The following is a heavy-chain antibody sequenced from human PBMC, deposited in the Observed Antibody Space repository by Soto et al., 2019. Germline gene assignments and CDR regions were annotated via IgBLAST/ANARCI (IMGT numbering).Heavy chain of an antibody. J-gene: IGHJ5*02. CDR2: ISSGTSTI. Sequence: GGSLRLSCAASEFTFSNYNMNWVRQAPGKGLEWVSYISSGTSTIYYADSVKGRFTISRDNAKNSLYLQMNSLRAEDTAVYYCATEGDSSGWYNWFDPWGQGTLVTVSS. V-gene: IGHV3-48*01. CDR1: EFTFSNYN. CDR3: ATEGDSSGWYNWFDP. D-gene: IGHD3-22*01.